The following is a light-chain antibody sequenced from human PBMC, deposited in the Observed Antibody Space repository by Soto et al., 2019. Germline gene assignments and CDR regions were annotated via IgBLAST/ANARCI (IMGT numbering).Light chain of an antibody. Sequence: AVSAKVRDTITISCRASQNIERYLNWYQHKQGKAPQLLMFAAANLESGVPSRFSGSGSGTDFTLTISSLQPEDFATHYCQPSSTTPSIPSGQRGLLEVK. V-gene: IGKV1-39*01. CDR2: AAA. CDR1: QNIERY. J-gene: IGKJ5*01. CDR3: QPSSTTPSIP.